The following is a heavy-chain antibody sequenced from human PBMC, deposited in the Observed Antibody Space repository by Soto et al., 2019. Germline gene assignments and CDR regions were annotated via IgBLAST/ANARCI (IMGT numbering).Heavy chain of an antibody. J-gene: IGHJ4*02. Sequence: SVKASCQASGYSFICYSMQWVRQAPGQGLEWMGIINPSGGRTSYAQKFQGRVTMTRDTSTSTVYMELSSLRSEDTAMYYCARSSGPDYWGQGTLVTVSA. CDR2: INPSGGRT. CDR1: GYSFICYS. CDR3: ARSSGPDY. V-gene: IGHV1-46*01. D-gene: IGHD5-12*01.